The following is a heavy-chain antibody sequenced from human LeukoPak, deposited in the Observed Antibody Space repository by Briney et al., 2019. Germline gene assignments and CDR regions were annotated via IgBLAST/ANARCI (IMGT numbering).Heavy chain of an antibody. Sequence: SGGSLRLSCVASEFPFSSYWMSWVRQAPGKGLEWVANMKQDSSEIFYVDSVKGRLPISRDNAKNSLYLQMDSHRGADTATFFCANSIVSPNPWWALDCWGQGTLVTVSS. V-gene: IGHV3-7*01. CDR2: MKQDSSEI. D-gene: IGHD1-26*01. CDR1: EFPFSSYW. CDR3: ANSIVSPNPWWALDC. J-gene: IGHJ4*02.